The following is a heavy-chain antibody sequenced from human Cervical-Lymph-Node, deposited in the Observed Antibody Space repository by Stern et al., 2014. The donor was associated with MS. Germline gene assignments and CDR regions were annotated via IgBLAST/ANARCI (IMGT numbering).Heavy chain of an antibody. V-gene: IGHV3-21*01. Sequence: EVQLVQSGGGLVKPGGSLRITCAASGFAFNSYAMNWVRQAPGKGLEWVSSISSSSLYMYYADSVKGRFTTSRDNARNSLFLQMNSLRVEDTAVYYCAREEMAVAGQNRFDPWGQGTLVTVSS. CDR2: ISSSSLYM. D-gene: IGHD6-13*01. J-gene: IGHJ5*02. CDR1: GFAFNSYA. CDR3: AREEMAVAGQNRFDP.